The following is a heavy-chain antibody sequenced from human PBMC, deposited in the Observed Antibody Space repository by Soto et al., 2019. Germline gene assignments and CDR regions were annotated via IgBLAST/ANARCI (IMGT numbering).Heavy chain of an antibody. CDR3: VRDGTKTLRDWFDP. CDR2: IYATGTT. Sequence: SSETLSLPCTVSRASIRGFYWSWIRKSAGKGLEWIGRIYATGTTDYNPSLKSRVMMSVDTSKKQFSLKLRSVTAADTAVYYCVRDGTKTLRDWFDPGAREFRSPSPQ. D-gene: IGHD1-1*01. V-gene: IGHV4-4*07. J-gene: IGHJ5*02. CDR1: RASIRGFY.